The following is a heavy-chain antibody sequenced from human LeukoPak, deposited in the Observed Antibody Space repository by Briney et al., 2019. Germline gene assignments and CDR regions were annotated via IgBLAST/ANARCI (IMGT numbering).Heavy chain of an antibody. CDR3: ARDYMAGATFQIQGPVDY. CDR1: RFTFSNYW. Sequence: GGSLRLSCAASRFTFSNYWMTWVRQAPGKGLEWVANINQDGSERYYVDSVKGRFTISRDNAKSSLYPQMNSLRAEDTAVYYCARDYMAGATFQIQGPVDYWGQGTLVTVSS. V-gene: IGHV3-7*01. J-gene: IGHJ4*02. D-gene: IGHD1-26*01. CDR2: INQDGSER.